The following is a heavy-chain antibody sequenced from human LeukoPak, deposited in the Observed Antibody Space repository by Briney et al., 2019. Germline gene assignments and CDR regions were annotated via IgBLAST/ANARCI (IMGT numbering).Heavy chain of an antibody. CDR1: GGSISSGTYY. J-gene: IGHJ6*03. CDR3: ARDRKYYYHMDV. CDR2: IYHSGST. Sequence: SETLSLTCTVSGGSISSGTYYWGWIRQPPGKGLEWIGSIYHSGSTYYNPSLKSRVTISVDTSKNQISLRLSSLTAADTALYYCARDRKYYYHMDVWGKGTTVTVSS. V-gene: IGHV4-39*07. D-gene: IGHD1-14*01.